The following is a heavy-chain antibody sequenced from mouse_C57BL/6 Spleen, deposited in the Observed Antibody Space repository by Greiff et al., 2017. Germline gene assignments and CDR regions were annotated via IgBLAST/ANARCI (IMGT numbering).Heavy chain of an antibody. V-gene: IGHV5-17*01. CDR3: ARELTGSFAY. CDR1: GFTFSDYG. J-gene: IGHJ3*01. D-gene: IGHD4-1*01. Sequence: EVKLVESGGGLVKPGGSLKLSCAASGFTFSDYGMHWVRQAPEKGLEWVAYISSGSSTIYYADTVKGRFTISRDNAKNTLFLQMTSLRSEDTAMYYCARELTGSFAYWGQGTLVTVSA. CDR2: ISSGSSTI.